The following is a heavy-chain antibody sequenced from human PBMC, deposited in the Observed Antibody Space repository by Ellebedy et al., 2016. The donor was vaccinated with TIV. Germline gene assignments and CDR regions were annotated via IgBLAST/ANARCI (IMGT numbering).Heavy chain of an antibody. Sequence: AASVKVSCKASGFTFTSYYLHWVRQAPGQGLEWMGLISPSGRSTAYAQQFQGRVTMIKDTSTSTVYMELSSLESEDTAVYYCARDRDAAMASFYYYGLDVWGQGTTVTVSS. CDR2: ISPSGRST. CDR1: GFTFTSYY. D-gene: IGHD5-18*01. J-gene: IGHJ6*02. CDR3: ARDRDAAMASFYYYGLDV. V-gene: IGHV1-46*01.